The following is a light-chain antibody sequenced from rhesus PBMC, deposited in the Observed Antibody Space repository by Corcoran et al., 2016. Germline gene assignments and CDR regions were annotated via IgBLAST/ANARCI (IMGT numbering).Light chain of an antibody. CDR2: KAS. CDR1: QNISNW. Sequence: DIQMTQSPSSLSASVGDTVTITCRASQNISNWLDCYQQQPGKAPKLLIYKASSLHSGVPSRFTAIGFGTDFTLTISSLQPEDFATYYCLHYSSGPRTFGQGTKVEIK. J-gene: IGKJ1*01. CDR3: LHYSSGPRT. V-gene: IGKV1-22*01.